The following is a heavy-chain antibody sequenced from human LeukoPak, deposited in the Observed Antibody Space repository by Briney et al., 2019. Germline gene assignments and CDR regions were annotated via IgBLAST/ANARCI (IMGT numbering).Heavy chain of an antibody. Sequence: ASVKLSCKASGYTFTSYDINWVRQATGQGLEWMGWMNPNSGNTGYAQKFQGRVTMTRNTSISTAYMELSSLRSEDTAVYYCARDVYGDYVAAFSDYWGQGTLVTVSS. CDR2: MNPNSGNT. CDR3: ARDVYGDYVAAFSDY. CDR1: GYTFTSYD. D-gene: IGHD4-17*01. V-gene: IGHV1-8*01. J-gene: IGHJ4*02.